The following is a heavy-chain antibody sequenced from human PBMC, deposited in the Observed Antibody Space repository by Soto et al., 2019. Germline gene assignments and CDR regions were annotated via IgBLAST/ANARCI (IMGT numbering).Heavy chain of an antibody. CDR1: GFTFSSRA. CDR3: ARGSTDSYPGSRIFDF. CDR2: ITDTGGDT. V-gene: IGHV3-23*01. D-gene: IGHD3-10*01. J-gene: IGHJ4*02. Sequence: GGSLRLSCAASGFTFSSRAMSWVRQAPGEGLEWVSTITDTGGDTKYADSVRGRFTMSRDNSKKTLYLQMNSLRVEDSALYYCARGSTDSYPGSRIFDFWGRGTLVTVSS.